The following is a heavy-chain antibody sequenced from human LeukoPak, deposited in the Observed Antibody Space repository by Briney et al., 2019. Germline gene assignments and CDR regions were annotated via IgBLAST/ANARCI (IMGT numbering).Heavy chain of an antibody. V-gene: IGHV3-11*01. CDR2: ISSSGSTI. J-gene: IGHJ4*02. CDR1: GFTFSDYY. CDR3: ARDPQNRDGYNFDY. D-gene: IGHD5-24*01. Sequence: GGSLRLSCAASGFTFSDYYMTWIRQAPGKGLEWVSYISSSGSTIYYADSVKGRFIISRDNAQNSLYLQMNSLRAEDTAVYYCARDPQNRDGYNFDYWGQGTLVTVSS.